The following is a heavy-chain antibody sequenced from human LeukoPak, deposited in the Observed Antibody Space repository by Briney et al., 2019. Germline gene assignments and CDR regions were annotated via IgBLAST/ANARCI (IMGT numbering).Heavy chain of an antibody. V-gene: IGHV4-31*02. Sequence: NWVRQHPGTGLEWIGKIHNSGSTYYNPSLKSRLSISLDTSKNQFSLKLSSVTAADTAVYYCARDRFYDSGCFYHVFDYWGQGTLVTVSS. CDR2: IHNSGST. D-gene: IGHD3-22*01. J-gene: IGHJ4*02. CDR3: ARDRFYDSGCFYHVFDY.